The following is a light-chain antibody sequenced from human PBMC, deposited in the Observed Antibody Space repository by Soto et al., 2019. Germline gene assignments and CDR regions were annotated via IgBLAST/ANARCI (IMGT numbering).Light chain of an antibody. V-gene: IGKV2-24*01. CDR1: QSLVHSDGKTY. CDR3: MQATQFLT. Sequence: DTVMTQMPLSSTVTIGQPASIFCRSSQSLVHSDGKTYLSWLHQRPGQPPRLLIYRISNRVSVVPDRFSGSGAGTDFTLKISRVEPEDVGVYYCMQATQFLTFGQGTKVEI. CDR2: RIS. J-gene: IGKJ1*01.